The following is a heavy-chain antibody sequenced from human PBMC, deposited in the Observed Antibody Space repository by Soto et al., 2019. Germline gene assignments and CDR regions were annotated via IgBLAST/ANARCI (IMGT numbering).Heavy chain of an antibody. CDR3: APGPVYYGSEY. D-gene: IGHD3-10*01. CDR2: IYYSASTNYKPSL. Sequence: QVQLQESGPGLVKPSETLSLTCSFPGGSISSYYWSWIRQPPGKGLEWMGYIYYSASTNYKPSLNYNPPLKSRVTISLDPSQNQFSLKLSSMPAADTAVYYCAPGPVYYGSEYWGQGTLVTVSS. J-gene: IGHJ4*02. V-gene: IGHV4-59*01. CDR1: GGSISSYY.